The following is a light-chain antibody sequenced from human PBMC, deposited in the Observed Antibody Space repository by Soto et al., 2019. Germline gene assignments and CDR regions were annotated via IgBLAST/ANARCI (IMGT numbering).Light chain of an antibody. V-gene: IGKV3-20*01. J-gene: IGKJ1*01. Sequence: EIVMTQSPATLSVSPGERATLSCRASRSVSSYLAWYQQKPGQAPRLLIYGASSRATGIPDRFSGSGSGTDFTLTISRLEPEDFAVYYCHQYDSWTFGQGTKVDIK. CDR2: GAS. CDR1: RSVSSY. CDR3: HQYDSWT.